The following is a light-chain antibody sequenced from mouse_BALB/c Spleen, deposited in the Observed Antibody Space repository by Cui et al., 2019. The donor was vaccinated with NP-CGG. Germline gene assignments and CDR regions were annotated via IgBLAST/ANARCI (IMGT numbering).Light chain of an antibody. CDR1: TGAVTTSNY. CDR3: ALWYSNHWV. CDR2: GTN. Sequence: QAVVTQESALTTSPGEPVTLTCRSSTGAVTTSNYANWVQEKPDHLFTGLIGGTNNRAPGVPARFSGSLIGDKAALTITGAQPEDEAIYFCALWYSNHWVFGGGTKLTVL. V-gene: IGLV1*01. J-gene: IGLJ1*01.